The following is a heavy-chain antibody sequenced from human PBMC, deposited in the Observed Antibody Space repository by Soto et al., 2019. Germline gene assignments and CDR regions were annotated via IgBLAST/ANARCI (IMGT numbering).Heavy chain of an antibody. CDR1: GFTFSDYY. D-gene: IGHD6-13*01. Sequence: QVQLVESGGGLVKPGGSLRLSCAVSGFTFSDYYMTWIRQAPGKGLEWVSYISSSTSHTNYADSVKGRFTISRDNAKNSLVLQMNNLRAQDTAVYYCARGRGAAADYFDFWGQGTLVTVSS. V-gene: IGHV3-11*05. J-gene: IGHJ4*02. CDR3: ARGRGAAADYFDF. CDR2: ISSSTSHT.